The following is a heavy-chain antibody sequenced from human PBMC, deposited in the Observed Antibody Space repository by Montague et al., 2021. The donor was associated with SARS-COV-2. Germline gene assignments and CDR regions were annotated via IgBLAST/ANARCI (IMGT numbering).Heavy chain of an antibody. CDR3: ERATLGITRIVVVMTAMDCYFDF. CDR2: IHHNGST. CDR1: GGSISGYY. V-gene: IGHV4-34*01. D-gene: IGHD3-22*01. Sequence: SETLSLTCAVYGGSISGYYWSWIRKPPGKGLEWVGNIHHNGSTNYNPYLKSRVTISVDTSKNQVSLKLSSVTAADTAVSYCERATLGITRIVVVMTAMDCYFDFWGQGTLVTVSS. J-gene: IGHJ4*02.